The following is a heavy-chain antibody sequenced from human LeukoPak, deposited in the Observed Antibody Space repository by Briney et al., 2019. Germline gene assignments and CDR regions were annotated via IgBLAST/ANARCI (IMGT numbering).Heavy chain of an antibody. J-gene: IGHJ4*02. CDR3: ARRGVLTGYYRPPEY. CDR2: INHSGST. V-gene: IGHV4-34*01. Sequence: ASETLSLTCAVYGASFIGYYWSWIRQPPGKGLEWLGEINHSGSTNYNPSLKSRVTISVDTSKNQFSLKLSSVTAAETAVYYCARRGVLTGYYRPPEYWGQGTLVTVSS. CDR1: GASFIGYY. D-gene: IGHD3-9*01.